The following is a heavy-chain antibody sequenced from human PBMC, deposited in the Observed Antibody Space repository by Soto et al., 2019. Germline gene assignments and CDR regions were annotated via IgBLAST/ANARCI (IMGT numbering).Heavy chain of an antibody. Sequence: QVQLVQSGAEVKKPGSSVKVSCKASGGTFSTYTISWVRQAPGQGLEWMGRIIPILGIANYAQKFQGRVTITADKYTSTAYMELSSLRSEDTAVYYCASRSTVVVAATEAFDYWGQGTLVTVSS. D-gene: IGHD2-15*01. CDR1: GGTFSTYT. V-gene: IGHV1-69*02. CDR2: IIPILGIA. CDR3: ASRSTVVVAATEAFDY. J-gene: IGHJ4*02.